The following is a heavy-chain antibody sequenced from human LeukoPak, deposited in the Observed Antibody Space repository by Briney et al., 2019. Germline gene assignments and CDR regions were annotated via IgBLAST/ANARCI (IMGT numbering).Heavy chain of an antibody. V-gene: IGHV3-23*01. CDR3: AKAADDFDI. J-gene: IGHJ3*02. Sequence: PGGSLRLSCAASGFTFSTSAMTWVRQAPGKGLEWVSGISGSGVTDYADSVKGRFTISRDNSKNTLYLQMNSLRAEDTAVYYCAKAADDFDIWGQGTMVTVSS. CDR2: ISGSGVT. CDR1: GFTFSTSA.